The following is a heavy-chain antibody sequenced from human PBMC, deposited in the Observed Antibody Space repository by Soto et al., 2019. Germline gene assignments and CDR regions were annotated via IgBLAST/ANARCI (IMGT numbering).Heavy chain of an antibody. CDR3: ARSINP. CDR2: ISIDGSRT. V-gene: IGHV3-64*04. Sequence: VGSLRLSCSGSGFIFSIYAIHWVRQAPGKGLEYVSFISIDGSRTHYADSVKGRFTISRDNSKNQFSLKLSSVTAADTAVYYCARSINPWGQGTLVTVSS. J-gene: IGHJ5*02. CDR1: GFIFSIYA. D-gene: IGHD3-10*01.